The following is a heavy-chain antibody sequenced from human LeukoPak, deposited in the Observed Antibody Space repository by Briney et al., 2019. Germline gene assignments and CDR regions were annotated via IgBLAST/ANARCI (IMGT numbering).Heavy chain of an antibody. J-gene: IGHJ4*02. CDR1: GFTFSSYG. CDR2: IWYDGSNK. CDR3: AIREPIGY. V-gene: IGHV3-33*01. D-gene: IGHD1-14*01. Sequence: GGSLRLSCAASGFTFSSYGMHWVRQAPGKGLEWVAAIWYDGSNKYYADSVKGRFTISRDNSKNTLYLQMNSLRAEDTALYYCAIREPIGYWGQGTLVTVSS.